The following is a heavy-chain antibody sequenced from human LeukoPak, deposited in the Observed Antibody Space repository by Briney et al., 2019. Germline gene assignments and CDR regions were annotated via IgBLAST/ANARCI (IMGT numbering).Heavy chain of an antibody. CDR3: ARGSVLRYFDWLFYYYYMDV. D-gene: IGHD3-9*01. CDR2: ISSSGSDI. J-gene: IGHJ6*03. V-gene: IGHV3-48*03. CDR1: GFTFSNYE. Sequence: PGGSLRLACAASGFTFSNYEMHWVRQAPGKGLEWVSYISSSGSDIYYADSVKGRFTISRDNAKNSLYLQMNSLRAEDTAVYYCARGSVLRYFDWLFYYYYMDVWGKGTTVTVSS.